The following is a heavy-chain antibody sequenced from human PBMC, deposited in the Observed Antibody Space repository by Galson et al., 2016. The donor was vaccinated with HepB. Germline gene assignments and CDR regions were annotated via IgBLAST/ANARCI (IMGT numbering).Heavy chain of an antibody. CDR3: ALGQGFLADY. CDR2: IKQDGSAK. Sequence: SLRLSCAASGFTFSSYWMNWVRQAPGKGLEWVAIIKQDGSAKYYVDSLKGRFTISRDNAKNSLYLQMSSLRPEDTAVYYCALGQGFLADYWGQGTQVTVSS. J-gene: IGHJ4*02. CDR1: GFTFSSYW. V-gene: IGHV3-7*05.